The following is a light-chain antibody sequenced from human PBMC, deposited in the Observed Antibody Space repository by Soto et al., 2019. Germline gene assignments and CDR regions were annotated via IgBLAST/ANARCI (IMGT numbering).Light chain of an antibody. V-gene: IGLV4-69*01. CDR1: SGHSSYA. CDR3: QTWGTGIWV. J-gene: IGLJ3*02. CDR2: LNSDGSH. Sequence: QLVLTQSPSASASLGASVKFTFTLSSGHSSYAIAWHQQQPEKGPRYLMKLNSDGSHSKGDGIPDRFSGSSSGAERYLTISSLQSEDEADYYCQTWGTGIWVFGGGTKLTVL.